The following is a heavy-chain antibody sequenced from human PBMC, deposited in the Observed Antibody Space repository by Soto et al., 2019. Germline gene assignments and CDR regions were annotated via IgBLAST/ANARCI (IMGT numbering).Heavy chain of an antibody. CDR1: GFTFNIYS. Sequence: EVQLLESGGDLVQPGGSLRLSCAASGFTFNIYSMSWVRQAPGKGLEWVSVVSSGGDITHYADSVKGRFTISRDNSKNTVYLQMNSLRGEDTAVYYCAKGAVSSGKFDSWGQGTLVTVSS. CDR3: AKGAVSSGKFDS. J-gene: IGHJ4*02. D-gene: IGHD6-25*01. V-gene: IGHV3-23*01. CDR2: VSSGGDIT.